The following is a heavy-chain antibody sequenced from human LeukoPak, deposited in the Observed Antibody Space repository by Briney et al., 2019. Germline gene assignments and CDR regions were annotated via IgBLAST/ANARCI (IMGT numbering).Heavy chain of an antibody. CDR2: IYPGDSDT. D-gene: IGHD5-18*01. Sequence: GESLKISCKGSGYSFTNYWIGWVRQMPGKGLEWMGIIYPGDSDTRYSPSFQGQVTISADKSISTAYLQWGSLKASDTAMYYCAQSYGRPYYGMDVWGLGTTVTVSS. J-gene: IGHJ6*02. CDR3: AQSYGRPYYGMDV. V-gene: IGHV5-51*01. CDR1: GYSFTNYW.